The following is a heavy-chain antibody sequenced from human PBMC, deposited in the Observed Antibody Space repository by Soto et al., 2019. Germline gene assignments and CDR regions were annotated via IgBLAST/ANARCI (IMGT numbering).Heavy chain of an antibody. Sequence: SETLSLTCTVSGGSLSSGAYYWSWIRQHPGKGLEWIGYIYYSGSTYYNPSLESRVTLSVDTSTKQFSLKVTSVTAADTAVYYCAISYYFESSGTFYYWGPGTLVTVSS. CDR2: IYYSGST. D-gene: IGHD3-22*01. CDR3: AISYYFESSGTFYY. V-gene: IGHV4-31*03. J-gene: IGHJ4*02. CDR1: GGSLSSGAYY.